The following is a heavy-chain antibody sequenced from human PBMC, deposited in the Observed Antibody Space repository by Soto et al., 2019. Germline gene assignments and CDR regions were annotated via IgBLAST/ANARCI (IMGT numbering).Heavy chain of an antibody. CDR1: GSIFRGYG. J-gene: IGHJ4*02. CDR3: ARDGIGGTTVRGYLDY. CDR2: IRYDGSNI. Sequence: QVQLVESGGGVVQPGRSLRLSCAASGSIFRGYGMHWVRQAPGKGLEWVAVIRYDGSNINYAASVMGRFTISRDNSKNPLSMEMDSLRAEDTGVYYCARDGIGGTTVRGYLDYWGQGNFVTVSS. V-gene: IGHV3-33*01. D-gene: IGHD2-15*01.